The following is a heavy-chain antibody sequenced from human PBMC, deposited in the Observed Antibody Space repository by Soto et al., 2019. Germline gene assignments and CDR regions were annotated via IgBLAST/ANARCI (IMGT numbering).Heavy chain of an antibody. CDR2: ISAYNGNT. V-gene: IGHV1-18*01. Sequence: ASVKVSCKASGYTFTSYGISWVRQAPGQGLEWMGWISAYNGNTNYAQKLQGRVTMTTDTSTSTAYMELRRLRSDDTAVYYCARTLLLWLGELPRCLDPCGQGYLVTVSS. J-gene: IGHJ5*02. CDR1: GYTFTSYG. CDR3: ARTLLLWLGELPRCLDP. D-gene: IGHD3-10*01.